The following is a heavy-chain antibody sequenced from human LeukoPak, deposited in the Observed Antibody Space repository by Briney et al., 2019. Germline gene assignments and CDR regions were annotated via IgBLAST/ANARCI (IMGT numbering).Heavy chain of an antibody. Sequence: PGGSLRLSCAASGFTFSSYWMSWVRQAPGKGLEWVANIKQDGSEKYYVDSVKGRFTISRDNAKNSLYLQMNSLRAEDTAVYYCARGRPRGYSGYDPSFNFDYWGQGTLVTVSS. CDR1: GFTFSSYW. D-gene: IGHD5-12*01. CDR3: ARGRPRGYSGYDPSFNFDY. J-gene: IGHJ4*02. V-gene: IGHV3-7*01. CDR2: IKQDGSEK.